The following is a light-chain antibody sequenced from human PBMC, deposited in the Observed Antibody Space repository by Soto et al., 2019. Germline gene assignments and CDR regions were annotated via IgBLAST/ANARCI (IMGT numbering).Light chain of an antibody. CDR3: SSYTSSSTLEV. CDR2: EVN. CDR1: SSDVGNFNY. V-gene: IGLV2-14*01. J-gene: IGLJ1*01. Sequence: QSALTQPASVSGSPGQSITISCIGTSSDVGNFNYVSWYQQHPGKAPKLMIYEVNNRPSGVSNRFSGSKSGNTASLTISGLQAEDEADYYCSSYTSSSTLEVFGTGTKVTVL.